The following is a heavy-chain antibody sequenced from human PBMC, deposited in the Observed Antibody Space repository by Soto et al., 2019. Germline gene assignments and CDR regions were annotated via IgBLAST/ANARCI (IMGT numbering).Heavy chain of an antibody. CDR3: ARIVDYYDSSAFDY. CDR2: IVVGSGNT. J-gene: IGHJ4*02. V-gene: IGHV1-58*01. CDR1: GFTFTSSA. D-gene: IGHD3-22*01. Sequence: ASVKVSCKASGFTFTSSAVQWVRQARGQRLEWIGWIVVGSGNTNYAQKFQERVTITRDMSTSTAYMELSSLGSEDTAVYYCARIVDYYDSSAFDYWGQGTLVTVSS.